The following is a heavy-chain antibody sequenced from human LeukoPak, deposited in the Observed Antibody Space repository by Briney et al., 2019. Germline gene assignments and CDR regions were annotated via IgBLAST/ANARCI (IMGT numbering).Heavy chain of an antibody. CDR2: ISSSSYI. D-gene: IGHD6-13*01. Sequence: GGSLRLSCAASGFTFSSYSMNWVRQAPGKGLEWVSSISSSSYIYYADSVKGRFTISRDNAKNSLYLQMNSLRAEDTAVYYCARDKRAAAGTSYYYGMDVWGQGTTVTVSS. V-gene: IGHV3-21*01. CDR3: ARDKRAAAGTSYYYGMDV. J-gene: IGHJ6*02. CDR1: GFTFSSYS.